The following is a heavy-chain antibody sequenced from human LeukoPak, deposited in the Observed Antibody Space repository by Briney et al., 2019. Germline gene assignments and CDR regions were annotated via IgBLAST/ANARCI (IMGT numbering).Heavy chain of an antibody. J-gene: IGHJ4*02. CDR3: ARGSIAVAGTDY. D-gene: IGHD6-19*01. CDR1: GYTFTSYD. V-gene: IGHV1-8*01. Sequence: ASVKVSCKASGYTFTSYDINWVRQATGQGLEWMGWMNPNSGNTGYAQKLQGRVTMTRNTSISTAYMELSSLRSEDTAVYYCARGSIAVAGTDYWGQGTLVTVSS. CDR2: MNPNSGNT.